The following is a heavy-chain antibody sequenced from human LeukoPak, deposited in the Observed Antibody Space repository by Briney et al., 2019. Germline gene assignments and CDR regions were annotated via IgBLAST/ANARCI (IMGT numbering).Heavy chain of an antibody. Sequence: PSETLSLTCTVSGDSISSYYWSWIRQPPGKGLEWIGYIYYSGSTNYNPSLKSRVTISVDTSKNQFSLKLSSVTAADTAVYYYARRYCSGGSCSSFDYWGQGTLVTVSS. J-gene: IGHJ4*02. CDR3: ARRYCSGGSCSSFDY. CDR1: GDSISSYY. D-gene: IGHD2-15*01. CDR2: IYYSGST. V-gene: IGHV4-59*01.